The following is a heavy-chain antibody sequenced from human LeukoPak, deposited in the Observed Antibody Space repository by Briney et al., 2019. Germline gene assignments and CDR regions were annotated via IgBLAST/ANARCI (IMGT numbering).Heavy chain of an antibody. CDR2: IYSGGST. Sequence: GGSLRLSCAASGFTFSSYTMNWVRQAPGKGLEWVSVIYSGGSTYYADSVKGRFTISRDNSKNTLYLQMNSLRAEDTAVYYCARGDSTYYYDSSGYYYGDWGQGTLVTVSS. V-gene: IGHV3-53*01. CDR1: GFTFSSYT. J-gene: IGHJ4*02. CDR3: ARGDSTYYYDSSGYYYGD. D-gene: IGHD3-22*01.